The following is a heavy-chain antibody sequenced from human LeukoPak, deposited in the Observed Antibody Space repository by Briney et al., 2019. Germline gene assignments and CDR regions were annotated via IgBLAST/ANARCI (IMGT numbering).Heavy chain of an antibody. D-gene: IGHD2-2*01. CDR2: INPNSGDT. J-gene: IGHJ6*03. V-gene: IGHV1-2*02. CDR3: ARDDIVVVPAAIHYYYYYMDA. CDR1: GYTFTGYY. Sequence: ASVKVSCKASGYTFTGYYIHWVRQAPGQGLEWMGWINPNSGDTNYPQKFQGRVTMTRDTSISTAYMELSRLRSDDTAVYYCARDDIVVVPAAIHYYYYYMDAWGKGTTVTVSS.